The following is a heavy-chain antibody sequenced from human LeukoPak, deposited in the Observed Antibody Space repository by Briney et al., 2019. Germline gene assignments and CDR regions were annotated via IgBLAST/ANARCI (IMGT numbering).Heavy chain of an antibody. CDR2: IYTSGST. J-gene: IGHJ4*02. V-gene: IGHV4-4*07. CDR1: GGSISSYY. D-gene: IGHD3-10*01. Sequence: PSETLSLTCTVSGGSISSYYWSWIRQPAGKGLEWIGRIYTSGSTNYNPSLKSRVTISVDTSKNQFSLKLSSVTAADTAVYYCARDVWFGAGRTFDYWGQGTLVTVSP. CDR3: ARDVWFGAGRTFDY.